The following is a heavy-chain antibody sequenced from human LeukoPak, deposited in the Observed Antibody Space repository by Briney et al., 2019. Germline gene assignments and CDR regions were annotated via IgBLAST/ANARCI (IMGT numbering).Heavy chain of an antibody. J-gene: IGHJ4*02. CDR2: IIPILGIA. CDR1: GCTFISYA. CDR3: ANSRTDSSSFDY. V-gene: IGHV1-69*10. Sequence: SVNVSCKASGCTFISYAISWVRQAAGQGREWMGGIIPILGIANYAQKFQGRVTITADKSTSTAYMELSSLRSEDTAVYSCANSRTDSSSFDYWGQGTLVTVSS. D-gene: IGHD6-13*01.